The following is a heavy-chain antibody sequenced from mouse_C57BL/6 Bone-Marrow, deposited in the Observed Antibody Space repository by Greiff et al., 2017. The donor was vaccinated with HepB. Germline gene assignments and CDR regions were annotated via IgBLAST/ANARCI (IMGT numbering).Heavy chain of an antibody. CDR1: GFTFSSYA. CDR3: ARDPDYSNLEGFAY. V-gene: IGHV5-4*01. Sequence: EVKLMESGGGLVKPGGSLKLSCAASGFTFSSYAMSWVRQTPEKRLEWVATISDGGSYTYYPDNVKGRFTISRDNAKNNLYLQMSHLKSEDTAMYYCARDPDYSNLEGFAYWGQGTLVTVSA. CDR2: ISDGGSYT. D-gene: IGHD2-5*01. J-gene: IGHJ3*01.